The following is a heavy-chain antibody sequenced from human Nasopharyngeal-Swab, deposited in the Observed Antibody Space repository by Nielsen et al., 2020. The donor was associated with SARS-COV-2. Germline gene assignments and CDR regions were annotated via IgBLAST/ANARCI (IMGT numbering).Heavy chain of an antibody. Sequence: GESLKISCAASGFIFSNYAMSWVRQAPGKGLEWVSTINNRGDDTHYVDSVRGRFTVSRDNSKNTLYLQMNSLRAEDTAVYYCANRRGSSWHPYCFDYWGQGTLVTVSS. D-gene: IGHD6-13*01. CDR2: INNRGDDT. CDR3: ANRRGSSWHPYCFDY. CDR1: GFIFSNYA. V-gene: IGHV3-23*01. J-gene: IGHJ4*02.